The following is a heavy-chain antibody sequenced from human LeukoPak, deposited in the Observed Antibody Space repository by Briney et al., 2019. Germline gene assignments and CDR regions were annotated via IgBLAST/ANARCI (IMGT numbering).Heavy chain of an antibody. D-gene: IGHD4-11*01. J-gene: IGHJ4*02. Sequence: SDSLSLTCTVSGDSISSISDYWGWIRQPPGKELEWIGSIFYDGSTYYNPSLKSRLTIFADTSKNQFSLKMTSVTAADTAVYYCVRDYSNFVQGDWGQGTLVTVSS. CDR3: VRDYSNFVQGD. CDR1: GDSISSISDY. CDR2: IFYDGST. V-gene: IGHV4-39*02.